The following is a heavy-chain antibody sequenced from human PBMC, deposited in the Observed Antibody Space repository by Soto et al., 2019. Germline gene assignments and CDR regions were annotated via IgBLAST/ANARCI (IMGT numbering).Heavy chain of an antibody. V-gene: IGHV1-18*04. CDR3: ARAVETRPGRASQFDS. D-gene: IGHD1-1*01. J-gene: IGHJ4*02. CDR2: ISPFYGNT. Sequence: ASVKVSCKASGCTFTRYGISWVRQAPGQGLEWMGWISPFYGNTNYADKVKGRVTMTRDNSTSAVYLEMRSLRAEDTAVYYCARAVETRPGRASQFDSWGQGTLVTVSS. CDR1: GCTFTRYG.